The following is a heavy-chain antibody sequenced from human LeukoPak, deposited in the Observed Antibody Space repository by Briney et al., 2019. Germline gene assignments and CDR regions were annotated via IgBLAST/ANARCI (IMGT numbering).Heavy chain of an antibody. D-gene: IGHD4-23*01. CDR3: YGGNTREDY. J-gene: IGHJ4*02. V-gene: IGHV4-34*01. CDR2: INHSGST. Sequence: SETLSLTCAVYGGSFSGYYWSWIRQPPEKGLEWIGEINHSGSTNYNPSLKSRVTISVDTSKNQFSLKLSSVTAADTAVYYCYGGNTREDYWGQGTLVTVSS. CDR1: GGSFSGYY.